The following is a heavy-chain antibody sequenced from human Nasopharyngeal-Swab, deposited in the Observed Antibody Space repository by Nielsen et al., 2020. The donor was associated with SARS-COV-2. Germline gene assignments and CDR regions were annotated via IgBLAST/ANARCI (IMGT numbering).Heavy chain of an antibody. Sequence: SETLSLTCAVFGGSFSGSYWSWIRQPPGRGLEWIGEINHSGSTMYIPSLKSRVTISVDTSKHQFSLNLSSVTAADTAVYYCARSWEYTEAAFDIWGQGTLVTVSS. CDR2: INHSGST. V-gene: IGHV4-34*01. D-gene: IGHD6-6*01. J-gene: IGHJ3*02. CDR1: GGSFSGSY. CDR3: ARSWEYTEAAFDI.